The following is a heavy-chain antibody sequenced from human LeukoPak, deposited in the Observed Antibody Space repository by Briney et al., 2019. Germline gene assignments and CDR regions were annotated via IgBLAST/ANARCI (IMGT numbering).Heavy chain of an antibody. CDR3: ARERRRDGYNYKDY. J-gene: IGHJ4*02. V-gene: IGHV3-30*04. D-gene: IGHD5-24*01. CDR1: GFTFSAYG. Sequence: GGSLRLSCAVSGFTFSAYGMHWVRQAPGKGLEWVAVISYDGSYQAYADSVKGRFTVSRDSPKNTLYLQLNSLRPEDTGLYYCARERRRDGYNYKDYWGQGTQVSVSS. CDR2: ISYDGSYQ.